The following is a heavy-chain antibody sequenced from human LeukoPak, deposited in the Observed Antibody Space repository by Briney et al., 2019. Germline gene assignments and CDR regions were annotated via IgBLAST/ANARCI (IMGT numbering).Heavy chain of an antibody. D-gene: IGHD3-3*01. V-gene: IGHV3-30*03. CDR3: ARDERPQYYDFLSGYFDY. CDR1: GFEFSNYA. J-gene: IGHJ4*02. Sequence: PGGSLRLSCAASGFEFSNYAIHWVRQAPGKGLEWVAVISYDGNLKHYGDSVQGRFIISRDNPKNTLYLQMNSLRAEDTAVYYCARDERPQYYDFLSGYFDYWGQGTLVTVSS. CDR2: ISYDGNLK.